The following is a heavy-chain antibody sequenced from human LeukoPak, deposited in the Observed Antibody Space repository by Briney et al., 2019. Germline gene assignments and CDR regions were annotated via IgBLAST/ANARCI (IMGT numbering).Heavy chain of an antibody. CDR1: GGSISNYY. V-gene: IGHV4-59*01. Sequence: SETLSLTCTVSGGSISNYYWGWIRQPPGKRLEWIGYIYYSGGTNYNPSLKSRVTISVDTSKNQFSLKLSSVTAADTAVYYCARDQDYWGQGTLVTVSS. J-gene: IGHJ4*02. CDR3: ARDQDY. CDR2: IYYSGGT.